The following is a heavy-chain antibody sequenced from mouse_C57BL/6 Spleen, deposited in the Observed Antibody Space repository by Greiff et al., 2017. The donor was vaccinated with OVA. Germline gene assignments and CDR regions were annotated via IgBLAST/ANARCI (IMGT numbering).Heavy chain of an antibody. CDR3: ARYGITTLGDY. CDR2: IHPNSGST. D-gene: IGHD1-2*01. V-gene: IGHV1-64*01. Sequence: QVQLQQPGAELVKPGASVKLSCKASGYTFTSYWLHWVKQRPGQGLEWIGMIHPNSGSTNYNEKFKSKATLTVDKSSSTAYMQLSSLTSEDSAVYYLARYGITTLGDYWGQGTTLTVSS. CDR1: GYTFTSYW. J-gene: IGHJ2*01.